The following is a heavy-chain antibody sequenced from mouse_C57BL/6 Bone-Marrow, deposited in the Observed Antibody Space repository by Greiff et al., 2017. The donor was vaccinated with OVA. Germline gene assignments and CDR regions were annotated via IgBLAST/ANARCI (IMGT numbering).Heavy chain of an antibody. J-gene: IGHJ2*01. CDR1: GYTFTSYW. D-gene: IGHD2-5*01. V-gene: IGHV1-69*01. CDR2: IDPSDSYT. Sequence: QVQLQQSGAELVMPGASVKLSCKASGYTFTSYWMHWVKQRPGQGLEWIGEIDPSDSYTNYNQKFKGKSTLTVDKSSSTAYMQLSSLTSEGSAVYCCARGYYSNYVGYWGKGTTLTVSS. CDR3: ARGYYSNYVGY.